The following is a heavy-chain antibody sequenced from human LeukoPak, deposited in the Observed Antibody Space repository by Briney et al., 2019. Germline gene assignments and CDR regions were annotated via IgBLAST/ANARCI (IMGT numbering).Heavy chain of an antibody. V-gene: IGHV3-64*01. Sequence: GGSLRLSCTASGFSFRSYAMHWVRQPPGKGLEYVSAISRGGNTSYYATSVKDRFTVSRDNAKKTLFLQMSNLRRDDTAVYFCATPGSTWGQGALVIVSS. CDR3: ATPGST. D-gene: IGHD4-11*01. CDR1: GFSFRSYA. J-gene: IGHJ5*02. CDR2: ISRGGNTS.